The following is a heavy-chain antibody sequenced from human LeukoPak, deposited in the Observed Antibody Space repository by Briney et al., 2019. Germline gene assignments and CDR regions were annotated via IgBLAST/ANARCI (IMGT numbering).Heavy chain of an antibody. CDR3: ARMDDVRWTYDY. CDR2: IYYSGST. Sequence: ASETLSLTCTVSGGSISSYYWSWIRQPPGKGLEWIGYIYYSGSTNYNPSLKSRVTISVDTSKNQFSLKLSSVTAADTAVYYCARMDDVRWTYDYWGQGTLVTVSS. J-gene: IGHJ4*02. V-gene: IGHV4-59*01. CDR1: GGSISSYY. D-gene: IGHD3-10*02.